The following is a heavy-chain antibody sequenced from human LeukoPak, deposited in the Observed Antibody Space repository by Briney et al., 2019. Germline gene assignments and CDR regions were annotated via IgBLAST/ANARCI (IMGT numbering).Heavy chain of an antibody. J-gene: IGHJ4*02. CDR3: ARHRSSWLIDY. V-gene: IGHV3-23*01. D-gene: IGHD6-6*01. Sequence: GGSLRLSCAASGFTFNSYAMSWVRQAPWERLQWVSGISDSGGNTYYADSVRGRFTISRDNSKNTLFLQMNSLRAEDTAVYYCARHRSSWLIDYWGQGTLVTVSS. CDR2: ISDSGGNT. CDR1: GFTFNSYA.